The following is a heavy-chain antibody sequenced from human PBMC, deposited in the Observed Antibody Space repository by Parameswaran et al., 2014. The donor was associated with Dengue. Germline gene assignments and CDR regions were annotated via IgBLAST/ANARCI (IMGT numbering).Heavy chain of an antibody. Sequence: WIRQPPGKGLEWVAVISYDGSNKYYADSVKGRFTISRDNSKNTLYLQMNSLRAEDTAVYYCAREGRYSSRKTFDYWGQGTLVTVSS. CDR2: ISYDGSNK. D-gene: IGHD6-13*01. J-gene: IGHJ4*02. CDR3: AREGRYSSRKTFDY. V-gene: IGHV3-30-3*01.